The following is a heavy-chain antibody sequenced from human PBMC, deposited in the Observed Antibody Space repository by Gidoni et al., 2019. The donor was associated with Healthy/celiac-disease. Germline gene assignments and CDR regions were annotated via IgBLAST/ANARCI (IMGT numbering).Heavy chain of an antibody. CDR2: INHSGST. CDR3: ARGRYYDFSPNYFDY. J-gene: IGHJ4*02. D-gene: IGHD3-3*01. V-gene: IGHV4-34*01. CDR1: GGSFTGYY. Sequence: QVQLQQWGAGLLKPSETLSLTCEVYGGSFTGYYWTWIRQPPGKGLEWIGEINHSGSTNYNPSLKSRVTISVDTSENQFSLKLSSVTAADTAVYYCARGRYYDFSPNYFDYWGQGTLVTVSS.